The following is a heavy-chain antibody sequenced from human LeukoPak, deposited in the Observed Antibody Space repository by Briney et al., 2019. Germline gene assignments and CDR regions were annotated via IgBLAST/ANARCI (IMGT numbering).Heavy chain of an antibody. CDR2: ISTSGST. Sequence: PETLSLTCTVSGGSINYYYWSWIRQPAGKGLEWIGHISTSGSTNYNPSLKSRVTMSVDTSKNQFSLKLSSVTAADTAVYYCAKSYDTLTPAPHDPWGQGILVTVSS. CDR3: AKSYDTLTPAPHDP. D-gene: IGHD3-9*01. CDR1: GGSINYYY. V-gene: IGHV4-4*07. J-gene: IGHJ5*02.